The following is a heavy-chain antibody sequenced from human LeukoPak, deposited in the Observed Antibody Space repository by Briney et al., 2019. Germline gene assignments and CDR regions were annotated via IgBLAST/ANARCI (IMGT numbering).Heavy chain of an antibody. D-gene: IGHD1-1*01. CDR3: AKGINWNGVNGMDV. Sequence: GGSLRLSCAASGFTFSSYGMHWVRQAPGKGLEWVAVISYDGSNKYYADSVKGRFTISRDNSKNTLYLQMNSLRAEDTAVYYRAKGINWNGVNGMDVWGQGTTVTVSS. J-gene: IGHJ6*02. V-gene: IGHV3-30*18. CDR1: GFTFSSYG. CDR2: ISYDGSNK.